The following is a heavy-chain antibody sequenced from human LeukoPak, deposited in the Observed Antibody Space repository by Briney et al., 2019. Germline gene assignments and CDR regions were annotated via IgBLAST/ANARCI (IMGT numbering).Heavy chain of an antibody. V-gene: IGHV4-34*01. Sequence: PSETLSLTCAVYGGSFSGYYWSWIRQPPGKGLEWIGEINHSGSTNYNPSLKSRVTISVDTSKNQFSLKLSSVTAADTAVYYCARGPSIVVVPAAPFDYWGQGTLVTVSS. CDR2: INHSGST. D-gene: IGHD2-2*01. CDR1: GGSFSGYY. CDR3: ARGPSIVVVPAAPFDY. J-gene: IGHJ4*02.